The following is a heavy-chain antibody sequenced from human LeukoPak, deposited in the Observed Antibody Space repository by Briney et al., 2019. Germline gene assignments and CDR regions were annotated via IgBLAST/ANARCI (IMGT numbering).Heavy chain of an antibody. Sequence: GGSLRLSCAASGFTFSSYAMNWVRQAPGKGLEWVSAISGSGGSTYYADSVKGRFTISRDNSKNTLYLQMNSLRAEDTAVYYCAKSPLRYFDWLWGNWGQGTLVTVSS. CDR1: GFTFSSYA. CDR3: AKSPLRYFDWLWGN. V-gene: IGHV3-23*01. D-gene: IGHD3-9*01. CDR2: ISGSGGST. J-gene: IGHJ4*02.